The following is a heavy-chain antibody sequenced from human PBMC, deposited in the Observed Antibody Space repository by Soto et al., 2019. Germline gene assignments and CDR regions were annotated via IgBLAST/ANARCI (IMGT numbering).Heavy chain of an antibody. D-gene: IGHD5-18*01. J-gene: IGHJ4*02. V-gene: IGHV4-34*01. CDR1: GGSFSGYY. CDR3: ARGYTNTAMAFDY. Sequence: QVQLQQWGAGLLKPSETLSLTCAVYGGSFSGYYWSWIRQPPGKGLEWIGEINHSGSTNYNPSLKSRVTISVDTSKNQFSLKLSSVTAADTAVYYCARGYTNTAMAFDYWGQGTLLTVSS. CDR2: INHSGST.